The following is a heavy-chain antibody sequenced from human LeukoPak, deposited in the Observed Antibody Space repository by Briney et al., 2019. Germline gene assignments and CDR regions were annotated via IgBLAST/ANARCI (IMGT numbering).Heavy chain of an antibody. CDR2: ISYSGGT. D-gene: IGHD3-22*01. CDR3: ARLDSSGYYPDYFDY. J-gene: IGHJ4*02. Sequence: SETLSLTCTVSDGSITSSIYYWGWIRQPPGKGLQWIASISYSGGTYYNPSLKSRVTISVDTSKNQFSLRLSSVTAADTAVYYCARLDSSGYYPDYFDYWGQGTLVTVSS. CDR1: DGSITSSIYY. V-gene: IGHV4-39*07.